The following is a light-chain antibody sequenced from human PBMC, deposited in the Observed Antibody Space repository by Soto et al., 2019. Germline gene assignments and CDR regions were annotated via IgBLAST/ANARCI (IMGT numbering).Light chain of an antibody. CDR1: SSDVGAYNY. Sequence: QSVLTQPPSASGSPGQSVTISCTGTSSDVGAYNYVSWYQQHPGKAPKLMISEVNKRPSGVPDRFSGSKSGNTASLTVSGLQPEDEADYYRSSYGGPNNSNYVFGTGTKLTVL. CDR3: SSYGGPNNSNYV. CDR2: EVN. J-gene: IGLJ1*01. V-gene: IGLV2-8*01.